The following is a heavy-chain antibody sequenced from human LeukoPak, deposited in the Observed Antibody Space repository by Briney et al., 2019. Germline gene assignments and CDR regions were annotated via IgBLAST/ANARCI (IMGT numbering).Heavy chain of an antibody. V-gene: IGHV4-39*01. D-gene: IGHD2-2*01. CDR2: IYYSGST. CDR1: GGSISSSSYY. CDR3: ARHYCSSTSCQFDY. Sequence: PSETLSLTCTVSGGSISSSSYYWGWIRQPPGKGLEWIGSIYYSGSTYYNPSLKSRVTISADTSKNQFSLKLSSVTAADTAVYYCARHYCSSTSCQFDYWGQGTLVTVSS. J-gene: IGHJ4*02.